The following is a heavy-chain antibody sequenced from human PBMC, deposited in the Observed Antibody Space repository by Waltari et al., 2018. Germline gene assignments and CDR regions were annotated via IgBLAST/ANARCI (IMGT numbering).Heavy chain of an antibody. V-gene: IGHV1-69*13. J-gene: IGHJ4*02. CDR2: IIPIFGTA. D-gene: IGHD1-1*01. CDR1: GGTFSSYA. Sequence: QVQLVQSGAEVKKPGSSVKVSCKASGGTFSSYAISWVRQAPGQGREWMVGIIPIFGTANYAHKFHGRVTITADTATDTAYRELSSLRSEDTAVYYCATARGDWNYVGYWGQGTLVTVSS. CDR3: ATARGDWNYVGY.